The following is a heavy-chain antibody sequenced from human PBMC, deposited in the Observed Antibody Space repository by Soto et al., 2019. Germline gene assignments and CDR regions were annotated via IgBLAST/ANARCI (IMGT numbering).Heavy chain of an antibody. CDR3: SKGPYCSSTSCYRESDY. V-gene: IGHV3-23*01. CDR2: ISGSGGST. J-gene: IGHJ4*02. D-gene: IGHD2-2*01. CDR1: GFTFSSYA. Sequence: EVQLLESGGGLVQPGGSLRLSCAASGFTFSSYAMSWVRQAPGKGLEWVSAISGSGGSTYYADSVTGRFTISRDNFKNTLDLQINSLRAEDTAVYYFSKGPYCSSTSCYRESDYWGQGTLVTVSS.